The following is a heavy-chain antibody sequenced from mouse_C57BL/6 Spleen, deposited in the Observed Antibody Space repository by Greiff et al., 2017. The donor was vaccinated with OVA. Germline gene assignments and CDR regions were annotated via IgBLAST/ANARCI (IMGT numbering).Heavy chain of an antibody. J-gene: IGHJ2*01. V-gene: IGHV1-22*01. CDR2: INPNTGGT. CDR1: GYTFTDYH. CDR3: ARGGAYYSNCDY. D-gene: IGHD2-5*01. Sequence: VQLQQSGPELVKPGASVTMSCKASGYTFTDYHMHWVKQSHGKSLEWIGYINPNTGGTSYNQKFKGKATLTVNKSSSTAYMELRSLTSEDSAVYYCARGGAYYSNCDYWGQGTTLTVSS.